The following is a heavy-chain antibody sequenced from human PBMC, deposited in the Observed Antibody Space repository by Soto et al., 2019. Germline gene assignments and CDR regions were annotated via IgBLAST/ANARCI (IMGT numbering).Heavy chain of an antibody. CDR1: GFPSSTYGFSTNA. V-gene: IGHV3-23*01. CDR2: ITGSGSHS. Sequence: GGSLRLSCMASGFPSSTYGFSTNAMTWVRQPPGKGLEWVSVITGSGSHSYYADSVKGRFTISRDNSRNTLFLQMDSLRADDTAVYFCAKGTSSEFLLSFDDWGHGTLVTVSS. D-gene: IGHD3-10*01. J-gene: IGHJ4*01. CDR3: AKGTSSEFLLSFDD.